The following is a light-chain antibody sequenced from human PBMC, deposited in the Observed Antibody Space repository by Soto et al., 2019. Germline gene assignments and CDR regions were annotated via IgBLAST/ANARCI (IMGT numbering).Light chain of an antibody. V-gene: IGKV2-28*01. CDR3: MQALQTPRT. CDR1: QSLLHTNGYNY. CDR2: LGS. J-gene: IGKJ2*01. Sequence: DIVMTQSPLSLTVTPGESASISCWSSQSLLHTNGYNYFDWYLQKPGQSPQLLIYLGSNRASGVPDRFSGRGSGTDFTLRISRVEADDVEVYYCMQALQTPRTFGQGTKLEIK.